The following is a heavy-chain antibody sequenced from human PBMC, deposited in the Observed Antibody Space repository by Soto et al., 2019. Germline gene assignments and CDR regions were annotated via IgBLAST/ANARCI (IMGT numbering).Heavy chain of an antibody. V-gene: IGHV3-33*01. CDR3: ARGWQERYYDSSGYHIDY. CDR1: GFTFSSYG. Sequence: GGSLRLSCAASGFTFSSYGMHWVRQAPGKGLEWVAVIWYDGSNKYYADSVKGRFTISRDNSKNTLYLQMNSLRAEDTAVYYCARGWQERYYDSSGYHIDYWGQGTLVTVSS. D-gene: IGHD3-22*01. J-gene: IGHJ4*02. CDR2: IWYDGSNK.